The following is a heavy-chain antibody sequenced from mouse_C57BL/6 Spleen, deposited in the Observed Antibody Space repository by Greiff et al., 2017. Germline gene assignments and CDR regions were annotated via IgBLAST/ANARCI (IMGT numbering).Heavy chain of an antibody. CDR2: INPGSGGT. J-gene: IGHJ4*01. CDR1: GYAFTNYL. V-gene: IGHV1-54*01. CDR3: AIWGFDPYYAMDY. Sequence: VQLQQSGAELVRPGTSVKVSCKASGYAFTNYLIEWVKQRPGQGLEWIGVINPGSGGTNYNEKFKGKATLTADKSSSTAYMQLSSLTSEDSAVYFCAIWGFDPYYAMDYWGQGTSVTVSS. D-gene: IGHD1-1*02.